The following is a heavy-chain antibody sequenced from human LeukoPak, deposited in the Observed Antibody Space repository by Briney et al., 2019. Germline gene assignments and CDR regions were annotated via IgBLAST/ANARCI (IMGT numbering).Heavy chain of an antibody. V-gene: IGHV4-34*01. CDR2: INHSGST. J-gene: IGHJ4*02. Sequence: SETLSLTCAVYGGPFSGYYWSWIRRPPGKGLEWIGEINHSGSTNYNPSLKSRVTISVDTSKNQFSLKLSSVTAADTAVYYCARGRAFDYWGQGTLVTVSS. CDR1: GGPFSGYY. CDR3: ARGRAFDY.